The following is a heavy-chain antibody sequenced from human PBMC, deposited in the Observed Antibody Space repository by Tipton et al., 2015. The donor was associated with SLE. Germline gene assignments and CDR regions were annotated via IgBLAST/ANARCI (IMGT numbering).Heavy chain of an antibody. CDR3: ARNLGSYYGMDV. J-gene: IGHJ6*02. CDR2: IYGGAHNT. V-gene: IGHV3-23*03. Sequence: SLRLSCAASGFIFSSYAMSWVRQAPGKGLEWIAVIYGGAHNTFYADSVKGRFTISRDNSKNTLYLQMNSLRDEDTAVYYCARNLGSYYGMDVWGQGTTVTVSS. CDR1: GFIFSSYA. D-gene: IGHD3-16*01.